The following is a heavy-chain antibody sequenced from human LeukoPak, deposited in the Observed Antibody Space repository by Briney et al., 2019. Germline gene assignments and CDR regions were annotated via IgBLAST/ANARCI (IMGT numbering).Heavy chain of an antibody. D-gene: IGHD3-10*01. J-gene: IGHJ4*02. CDR1: GFSFSNYA. V-gene: IGHV3-30*04. CDR3: ARDHYYGSGSYTAFDF. CDR2: VAYDVSNK. Sequence: GGSLRLSCAASGFSFSNYAIHSVRQAPGKGLGWVAFVAYDVSNKYYADSVKGRFTISRDNAKNTLYLQVKRLRGEETAVYYCARDHYYGSGSYTAFDFWGQGTLVTVSS.